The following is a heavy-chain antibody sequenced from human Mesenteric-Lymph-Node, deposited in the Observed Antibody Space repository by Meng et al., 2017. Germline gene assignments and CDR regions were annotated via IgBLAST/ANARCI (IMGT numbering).Heavy chain of an antibody. CDR3: ATRNGDANNWFDP. CDR1: GGSFSGYY. V-gene: IGHV4-34*01. CDR2: INHSGST. D-gene: IGHD2-21*02. J-gene: IGHJ5*02. Sequence: SETLSLTCAVYGGSFSGYYWSWIRQPPGKGLEWIGEINHSGSTNYNPSLKSRVTISVDTSKNQFSLKLSSVTAADTAVYYCATRNGDANNWFDPWGQGTQVTVSS.